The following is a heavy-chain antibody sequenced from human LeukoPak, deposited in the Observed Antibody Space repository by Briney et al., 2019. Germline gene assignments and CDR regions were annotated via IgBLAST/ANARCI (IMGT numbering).Heavy chain of an antibody. CDR3: ARGIEAAGKSWFDP. J-gene: IGHJ5*02. CDR2: ISSSSSYI. CDR1: GFSFSSYA. V-gene: IGHV3-21*01. D-gene: IGHD6-13*01. Sequence: GGSLRLSCAASGFSFSSYAMSWVRQAPGKGLEWVSSISSSSSYIYYADSMKGRFTISRDNAKNSLYLQMSSLRAEDTAVYYCARGIEAAGKSWFDPWGQGTLVTVSS.